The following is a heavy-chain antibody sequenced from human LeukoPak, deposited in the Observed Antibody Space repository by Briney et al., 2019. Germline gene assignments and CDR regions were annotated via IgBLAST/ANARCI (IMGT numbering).Heavy chain of an antibody. J-gene: IGHJ4*02. V-gene: IGHV3-74*01. CDR1: GFTFSSYW. CDR3: ARGGPTGEFDY. Sequence: GGSLRLSCAASGFTFSSYWMHWVRQAPGEGLVWVSRITSDGTTTADADSVKGRFTISRDNAKNTVYLQMNSLRADDTGVYYCARGGPTGEFDYWGQGTLVTVSS. D-gene: IGHD1-26*01. CDR2: ITSDGTTT.